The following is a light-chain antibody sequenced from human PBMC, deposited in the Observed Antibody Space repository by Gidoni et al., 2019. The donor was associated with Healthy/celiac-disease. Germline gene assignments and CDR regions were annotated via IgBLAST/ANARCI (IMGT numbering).Light chain of an antibody. CDR1: SSDVGGYNY. CDR3: SSYTSSSTKV. V-gene: IGLV2-14*03. CDR2: DVS. J-gene: IGLJ3*02. Sequence: QSALTQPASVSGSPGQSITSSCTGTSSDVGGYNYVSWYQQHTGKAPKLMIYDVSNRPSGVSNRFSGSKSGNTASLTISGLQAEDEADYYCSSYTSSSTKVFGGGTKLTVL.